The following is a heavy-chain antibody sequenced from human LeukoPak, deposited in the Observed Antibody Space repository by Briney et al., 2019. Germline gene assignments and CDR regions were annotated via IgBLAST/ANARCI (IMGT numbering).Heavy chain of an antibody. D-gene: IGHD4-11*01. CDR1: GYSFTSYW. CDR3: ARCLTTARRYYYYGMDV. CDR2: IYPGDSDT. Sequence: GESLKISCKGSGYSFTSYWIGWVRQMPGEGLEWMGIIYPGDSDTRYSPSFQGQVTISADKSISTAYLQWSSLKASDTAMYYCARCLTTARRYYYYGMDVWGQGTTVTVSS. J-gene: IGHJ6*02. V-gene: IGHV5-51*01.